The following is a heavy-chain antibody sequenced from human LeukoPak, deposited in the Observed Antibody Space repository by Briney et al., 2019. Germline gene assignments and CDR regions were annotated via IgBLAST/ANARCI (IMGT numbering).Heavy chain of an antibody. CDR2: IIPILGIA. CDR1: GGTFSSYA. D-gene: IGHD2-15*01. J-gene: IGHJ4*02. CDR3: ARGYCSGGSCYSYGPFDY. V-gene: IGHV1-69*04. Sequence: GASVKVSCKASGGTFSSYAISWVRQAPGQGLEWMGRIIPILGIANYAQKFQGRVTITADKSTSTAYMELSSLRSEDTAVYYCARGYCSGGSCYSYGPFDYWGQGTLVTVSS.